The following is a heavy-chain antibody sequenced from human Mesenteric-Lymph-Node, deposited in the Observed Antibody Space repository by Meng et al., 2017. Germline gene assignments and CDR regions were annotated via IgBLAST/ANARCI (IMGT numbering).Heavy chain of an antibody. D-gene: IGHD3-10*01. CDR2: INAYNGNT. CDR1: GYTFTSYA. J-gene: IGHJ4*02. V-gene: IGHV1-3*01. Sequence: ASVKVSCKASGYTFTSYAMHWVRQAPGQRLEWMGWINAYNGNTNYAQKLQGRVTMTRDTSISAAYMELSRLTSDDTAVYFCARDLSFGETFTDYWGQGTLVTVSS. CDR3: ARDLSFGETFTDY.